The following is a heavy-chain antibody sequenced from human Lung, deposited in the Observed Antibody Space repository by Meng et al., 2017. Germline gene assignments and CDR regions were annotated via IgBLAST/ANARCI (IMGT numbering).Heavy chain of an antibody. D-gene: IGHD2-2*02. CDR2: ISYSGAT. Sequence: QVQLQESGPRLVRPSQTLSLTCTVSGASISSAVFWIWIRQPPGKDLEWIGYISYSGATHYNPSLKGRLTISVDTAKNQFSLSLSSVTAADTAVYYCARVVGDCASCYKGWFDPWGQVTLVTVSS. V-gene: IGHV4-30-4*01. CDR3: ARVVGDCASCYKGWFDP. J-gene: IGHJ5*02. CDR1: GASISSAVF.